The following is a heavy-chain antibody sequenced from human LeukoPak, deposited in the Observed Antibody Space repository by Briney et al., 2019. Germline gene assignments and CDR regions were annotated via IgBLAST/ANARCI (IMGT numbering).Heavy chain of an antibody. CDR2: IIPIFGTA. V-gene: IGHV1-69*06. CDR3: ARRGRYSYGPYYYYYYMDV. CDR1: GGTFSSYA. Sequence: ASVKVSCKASGGTFSSYAISWVRQAPGQGLEWMGGIIPIFGTANYAQKFQGRVTITADKSMSTAYMELSSLRSEDTAVYYCARRGRYSYGPYYYYYYMDVWGKGTAVTISS. D-gene: IGHD5-18*01. J-gene: IGHJ6*03.